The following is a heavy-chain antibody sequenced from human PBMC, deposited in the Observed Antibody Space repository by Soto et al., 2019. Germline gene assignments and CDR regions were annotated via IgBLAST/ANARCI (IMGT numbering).Heavy chain of an antibody. V-gene: IGHV3-23*01. Sequence: GGSLRLSCAASGFTFSSYAMSWVRQAPGKGLEWVSAISGSGGSTYYADSVKGRFTISRDNSKNTLYLQMNSLRAEDTAVYYCAKATYYDFWSGYASDYWGQGTLVTVSS. D-gene: IGHD3-3*01. CDR1: GFTFSSYA. CDR2: ISGSGGST. CDR3: AKATYYDFWSGYASDY. J-gene: IGHJ4*02.